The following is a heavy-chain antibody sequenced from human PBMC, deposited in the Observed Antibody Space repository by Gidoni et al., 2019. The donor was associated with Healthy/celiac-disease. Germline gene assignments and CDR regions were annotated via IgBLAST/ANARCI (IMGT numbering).Heavy chain of an antibody. CDR3: TTPHNTIFGVVIFDY. CDR2: IKSKTDGGTT. V-gene: IGHV3-15*01. Sequence: EVQLVESGGGLVKPGGSLRLSCAASGFTFSNAWMSWVRQAPGKGLEWVGRIKSKTDGGTTDYAAPVKGRFTISRDDSKNTLYLQMNSLKTEDTAVYYCTTPHNTIFGVVIFDYWGQGTLVTVSS. D-gene: IGHD3-3*01. J-gene: IGHJ4*02. CDR1: GFTFSNAW.